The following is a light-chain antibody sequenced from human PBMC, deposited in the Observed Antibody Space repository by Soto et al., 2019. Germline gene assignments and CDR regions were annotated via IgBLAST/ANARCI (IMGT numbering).Light chain of an antibody. CDR2: GAS. Sequence: DIQMTQSPSSLSASVGDRVTITCRASQGISSYLAWYQQKPGKVPKLLIYGASTLQSGVPSRFRGSGYGTDFSLTISSLQHEDVATYYCQNYNSAPFTFGPGTKVDIK. J-gene: IGKJ3*01. V-gene: IGKV1-27*01. CDR1: QGISSY. CDR3: QNYNSAPFT.